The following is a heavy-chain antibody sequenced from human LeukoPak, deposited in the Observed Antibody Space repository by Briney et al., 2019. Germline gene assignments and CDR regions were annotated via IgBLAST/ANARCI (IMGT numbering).Heavy chain of an antibody. J-gene: IGHJ4*02. CDR1: GFTVSSNY. V-gene: IGHV3-53*01. CDR2: IYSGGST. Sequence: PGGSLRLSCAASGFTVSSNYMSWVRQAPGKGLEWVSVIYSGGSTYYADSVKGRFTISRDNSKNTLYLQMNSLRAEDTAVYYCARPLYSSGWSFDYWGQATLVTVSS. D-gene: IGHD6-19*01. CDR3: ARPLYSSGWSFDY.